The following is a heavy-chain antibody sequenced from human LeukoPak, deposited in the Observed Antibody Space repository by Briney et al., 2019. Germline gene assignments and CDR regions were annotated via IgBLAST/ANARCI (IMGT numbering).Heavy chain of an antibody. Sequence: ASVKVSCKASGGTFSSYAISRVRQAPGQGLEWMGRIIPIFGTANYAQKFQGRVTITTDESTSTAYMELSSLRSEDTAVYYCASSYYDFWSGPRLYYYYYYMDVWGKGTTVTVSS. V-gene: IGHV1-69*05. CDR1: GGTFSSYA. CDR3: ASSYYDFWSGPRLYYYYYYMDV. CDR2: IIPIFGTA. J-gene: IGHJ6*03. D-gene: IGHD3-3*01.